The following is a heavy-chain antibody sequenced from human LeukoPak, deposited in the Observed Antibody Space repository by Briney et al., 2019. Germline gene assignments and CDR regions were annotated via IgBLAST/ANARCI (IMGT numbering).Heavy chain of an antibody. D-gene: IGHD5-18*01. Sequence: SETLSLTCAVYGGSFRGYYWSWIRQPPGKGLEWIGEINHSGSTNYNPSLKSRVTISVDTSKNQFSLKLSSVTAADTAVYYCARGGRAGRGYSYGRTNYFDYWGQGTLVTVSS. J-gene: IGHJ4*02. CDR3: ARGGRAGRGYSYGRTNYFDY. CDR2: INHSGST. V-gene: IGHV4-34*01. CDR1: GGSFRGYY.